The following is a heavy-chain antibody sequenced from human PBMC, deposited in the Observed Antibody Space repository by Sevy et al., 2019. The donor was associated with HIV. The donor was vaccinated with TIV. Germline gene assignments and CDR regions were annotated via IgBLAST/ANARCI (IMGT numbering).Heavy chain of an antibody. D-gene: IGHD3-22*01. J-gene: IGHJ3*02. CDR2: IWNDRSNK. CDR1: GFTFINHA. Sequence: GGSLGLSCAASGFTFINHAMHWVRQAPGKGLEWVAVIWNDRSNKHYADSVKGRFTISRDNAKNTLYLQMNSLRVEDTAVYYCASLPNNYYDISGSSGDDAFDIWGQGTRVTVSS. V-gene: IGHV3-33*08. CDR3: ASLPNNYYDISGSSGDDAFDI.